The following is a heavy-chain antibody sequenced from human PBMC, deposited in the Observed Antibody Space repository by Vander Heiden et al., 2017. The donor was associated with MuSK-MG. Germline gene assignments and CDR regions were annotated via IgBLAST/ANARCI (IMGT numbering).Heavy chain of an antibody. V-gene: IGHV3-49*04. Sequence: QVVGSGGGLVQPGQSLRLSCVTSGFTFGDYSMAWGRQTPGKGLEWVGFIANKENRGITDYAASVRGRFYISRDDSKSIVYLQMNSLRLEDAAMYYCTRDSYGRFPIFGFDVWGQGTMVTVSP. J-gene: IGHJ3*01. D-gene: IGHD3-3*02. CDR1: GFTFGDYS. CDR3: TRDSYGRFPIFGFDV. CDR2: IANKENRGIT.